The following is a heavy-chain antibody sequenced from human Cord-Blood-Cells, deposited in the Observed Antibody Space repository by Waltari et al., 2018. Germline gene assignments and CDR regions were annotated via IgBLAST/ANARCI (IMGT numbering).Heavy chain of an antibody. CDR1: GGSIRSSSSY. CDR3: ARLGKDCSGGSCYDY. CDR2: IYYSGST. V-gene: IGHV4-39*07. J-gene: IGHJ4*02. Sequence: QLQLQESGPGLVKPSAPLSLTCTVSGGSIRSSSSYWCWLRQPPGKGLEWIGSIYYSGSTYYNPSLKSRVTISVDTSKNQFSLKLSSVTAADTAVYYCARLGKDCSGGSCYDYWGQGTLVTVSS. D-gene: IGHD2-15*01.